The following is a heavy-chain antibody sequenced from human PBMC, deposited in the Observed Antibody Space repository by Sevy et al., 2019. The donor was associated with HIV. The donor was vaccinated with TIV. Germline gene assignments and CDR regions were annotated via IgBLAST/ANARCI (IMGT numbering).Heavy chain of an antibody. V-gene: IGHV1-46*01. Sequence: ASVKVSCKASGYTFTSYYMHWVRQAPGQGLEWMGIINPSGGSTSYAQKFQGRVTMTRDTSTSTVCMELSSLRSEDTAVYYCARDRRHIVVVTAMNWFDPWGQGTLVTVSS. J-gene: IGHJ5*02. CDR2: INPSGGST. CDR3: ARDRRHIVVVTAMNWFDP. D-gene: IGHD2-21*02. CDR1: GYTFTSYY.